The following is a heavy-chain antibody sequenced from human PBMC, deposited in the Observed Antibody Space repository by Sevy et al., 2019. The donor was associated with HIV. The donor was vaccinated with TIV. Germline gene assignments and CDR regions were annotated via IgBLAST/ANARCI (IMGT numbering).Heavy chain of an antibody. CDR3: AKDYADIVVVVAATAFDI. CDR1: GFTFSSYG. CDR2: ISYDGSNK. Sequence: GGSLRLSCAASGFTFSSYGMHWVRQAPGKGLEWVAVISYDGSNKYYADSVKGRFTISRDNSKNTLYRQMNSLRAEDTAVYYCAKDYADIVVVVAATAFDIWGQGTMVTVSS. D-gene: IGHD2-15*01. J-gene: IGHJ3*02. V-gene: IGHV3-30*18.